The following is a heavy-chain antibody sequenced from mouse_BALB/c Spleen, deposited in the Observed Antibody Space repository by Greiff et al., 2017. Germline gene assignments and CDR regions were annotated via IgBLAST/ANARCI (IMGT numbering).Heavy chain of an antibody. CDR2: IDPANGNT. CDR1: GFNIKDTY. V-gene: IGHV14-3*02. J-gene: IGHJ4*01. CDR3: ARGNYDVGAMDY. Sequence: VQLKESGAELVKPGASVKLSCTASGFNIKDTYMHWVKQRPEQGLEWIGRIDPANGNTKYDPKFQGKATITADTSSNTAYLQLSSLTSEDTAVYYCARGNYDVGAMDYWGQGTSVTVSS. D-gene: IGHD2-4*01.